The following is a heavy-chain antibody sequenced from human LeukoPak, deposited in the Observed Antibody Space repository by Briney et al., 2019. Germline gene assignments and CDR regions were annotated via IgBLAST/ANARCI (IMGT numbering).Heavy chain of an antibody. Sequence: ASVKVSCKASGYTFTGYYMHWVRQAPGQGLEWMGWINPNSGGTNYAQKFQGRVTMTRDTSISTAYMELSRLRSDDTAVYYCARDRVRLAAAGERWFDPWGQGTLVTVSS. CDR1: GYTFTGYY. V-gene: IGHV1-2*02. CDR2: INPNSGGT. D-gene: IGHD6-13*01. J-gene: IGHJ5*02. CDR3: ARDRVRLAAAGERWFDP.